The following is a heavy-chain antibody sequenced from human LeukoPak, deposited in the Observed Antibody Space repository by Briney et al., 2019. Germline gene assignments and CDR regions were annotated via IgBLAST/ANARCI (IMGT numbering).Heavy chain of an antibody. Sequence: PPETLSLTCAVYGGSFSGYYWSWIRQPPGKGLEWIGEINHSGSTNYNPSLKSRVTISVDTSKNQFSLKLSSVTAADTAVYYCARLFDYGYFDYWGQGTLVTVSS. CDR1: GGSFSGYY. J-gene: IGHJ4*02. V-gene: IGHV4-34*01. CDR2: INHSGST. CDR3: ARLFDYGYFDY. D-gene: IGHD5/OR15-5a*01.